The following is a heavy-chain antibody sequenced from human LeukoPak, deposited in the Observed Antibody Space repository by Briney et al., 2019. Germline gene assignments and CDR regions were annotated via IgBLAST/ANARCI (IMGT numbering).Heavy chain of an antibody. CDR2: IGPSGST. Sequence: GGSLRLSCEASGFTFSSDAMSWVRQAPGRGLEWVAAIGPSGSTYYADSVKGRFPISRDNSKDTLNLQMNSLRVDDTAIYYCARSISGRSGSRGGRYYFDFWGQGAPVTVSS. CDR1: GFTFSSDA. D-gene: IGHD1-26*01. V-gene: IGHV3-23*01. J-gene: IGHJ4*02. CDR3: ARSISGRSGSRGGRYYFDF.